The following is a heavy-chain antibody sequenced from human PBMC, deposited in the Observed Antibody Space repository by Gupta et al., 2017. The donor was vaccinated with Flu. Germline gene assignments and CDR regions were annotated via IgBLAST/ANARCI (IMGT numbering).Heavy chain of an antibody. D-gene: IGHD3-3*01. Sequence: QVQLVESGGGVVQPGRSLRLSCAASGFTFSSYGMHWVRQAPGKGLEWVAVIWYDGSNKYYADSVKGRFTISRDNSKNTLYLQMNSLRAEDTAVYYCARDAYDFWSGQPFDPWGQGTLVTVSS. CDR2: IWYDGSNK. CDR3: ARDAYDFWSGQPFDP. V-gene: IGHV3-33*01. CDR1: GFTFSSYG. J-gene: IGHJ5*02.